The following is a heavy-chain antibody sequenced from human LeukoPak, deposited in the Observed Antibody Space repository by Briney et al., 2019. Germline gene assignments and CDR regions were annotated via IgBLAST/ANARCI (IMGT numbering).Heavy chain of an antibody. V-gene: IGHV3-7*01. CDR1: GFTLGTYW. CDR2: IRQDGSER. J-gene: IGHJ4*02. Sequence: GGSLRLSCAASGFTLGTYWMSWVRQAPGKGLEWVATIRQDGSERFYVDSVKGRFTVSRDNAKNSLYLQMNSLRAEDTAVYYCAGLITVAGDIDYWGKGTLVTVSS. CDR3: AGLITVAGDIDY. D-gene: IGHD6-19*01.